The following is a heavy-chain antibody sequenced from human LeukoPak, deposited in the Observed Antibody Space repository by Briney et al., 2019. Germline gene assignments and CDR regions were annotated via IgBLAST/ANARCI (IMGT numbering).Heavy chain of an antibody. Sequence: KPGGSLRLSCAASGFTFSSYSMNWVRQAPGKGLEWVSSISSSSSYIYYADSVKGRFTISRVNAKNSLYLQMNSLRAEDTAVYYCARDLNWNYVPWGQGTLVTVSS. CDR3: ARDLNWNYVP. J-gene: IGHJ5*02. D-gene: IGHD1-7*01. CDR1: GFTFSSYS. CDR2: ISSSSSYI. V-gene: IGHV3-21*01.